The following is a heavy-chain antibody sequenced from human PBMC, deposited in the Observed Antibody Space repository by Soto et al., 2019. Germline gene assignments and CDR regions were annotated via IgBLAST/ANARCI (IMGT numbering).Heavy chain of an antibody. J-gene: IGHJ6*04. Sequence: PGGSLRLSCAASGFTVSSKDMSWVRQAPGKGLEWVSLIQSGGPTYYADSVKGGFTISRDTSENTVHLQMDSLRAEDTAVYYCARDDVLCDGGRCYGVPLDVWGKGTTLTVSS. V-gene: IGHV3-66*01. CDR2: IQSGGPT. CDR1: GFTVSSKD. CDR3: ARDDVLCDGGRCYGVPLDV. D-gene: IGHD2-15*01.